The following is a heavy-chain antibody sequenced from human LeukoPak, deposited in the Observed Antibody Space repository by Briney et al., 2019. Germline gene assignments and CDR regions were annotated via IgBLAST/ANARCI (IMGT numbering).Heavy chain of an antibody. V-gene: IGHV3-7*01. CDR1: GFTFGNYW. D-gene: IGHD2-8*01. J-gene: IGHJ4*02. Sequence: GGSLRLSCATSGFTFGNYWMNWVRQAPGKGLEWVANIKQDGSEIYYVDSVKGRFTISRDNAKNSVYLQMNSLRVEDTAVYYCARDRAMDDYWGQGTLVTVSS. CDR2: IKQDGSEI. CDR3: ARDRAMDDY.